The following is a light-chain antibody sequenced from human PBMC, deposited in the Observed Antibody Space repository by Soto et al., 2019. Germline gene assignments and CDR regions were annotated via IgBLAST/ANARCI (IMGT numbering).Light chain of an antibody. CDR3: QQYNSYSGT. CDR1: QSISSW. J-gene: IGKJ1*01. CDR2: KAS. V-gene: IGKV1-5*03. Sequence: DIQMTQSPSTLSASVGDRLTITCRASQSISSWLAWYQQKKGKAPKILIYKASSLESGVPSRFRGSGSGTEFILTISRLQTDDFETYYCQQYNSYSGTFGQGTKVDIK.